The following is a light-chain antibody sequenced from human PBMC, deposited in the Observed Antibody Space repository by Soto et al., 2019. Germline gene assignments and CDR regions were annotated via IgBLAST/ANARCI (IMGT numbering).Light chain of an antibody. V-gene: IGKV1-5*01. Sequence: DIQMTQSPSSLSASVGDRVTITCRASQSISQYLAWYQQKPGKAPKLLIYDASTLEGGIPLRFSGSGSGTKFTLTISSLQPADFATYYCQQYSSASTFGQGTKLGIK. J-gene: IGKJ2*01. CDR1: QSISQY. CDR3: QQYSSAST. CDR2: DAS.